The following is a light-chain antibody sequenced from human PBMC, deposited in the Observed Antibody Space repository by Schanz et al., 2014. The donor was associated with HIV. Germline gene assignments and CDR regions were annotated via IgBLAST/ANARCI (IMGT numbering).Light chain of an antibody. J-gene: IGLJ2*01. CDR1: SSNIGADYD. V-gene: IGLV1-40*01. CDR3: SSYTSSSTLL. Sequence: QSVLAQPPSVSGAPGQRVTISCTGSSSNIGADYDVHWYQLLPGTAPKLLIFDNTNRPSGVPARFSGSKSGSSASLAISGLQSEDEADYYCSSYTSSSTLLFGGGTKVTVL. CDR2: DNT.